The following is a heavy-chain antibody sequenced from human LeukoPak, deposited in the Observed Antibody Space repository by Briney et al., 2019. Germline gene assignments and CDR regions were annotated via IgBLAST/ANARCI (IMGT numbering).Heavy chain of an antibody. CDR2: ISKDGTNK. CDR3: AILGYSSSVFDC. V-gene: IGHV3-30-3*01. D-gene: IGHD6-13*01. CDR1: GFTFSNYA. Sequence: GGSLRLSCAASGFTFSNYAIHWVRQAPGKGLEWAALISKDGTNKYYPDSVKGRFTISRDNSKNTLYLQMNSLRADDTAVYYCAILGYSSSVFDCWGQGTLVTVSS. J-gene: IGHJ4*02.